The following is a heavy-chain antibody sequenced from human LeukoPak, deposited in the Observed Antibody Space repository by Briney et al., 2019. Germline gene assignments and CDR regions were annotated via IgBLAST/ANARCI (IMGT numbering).Heavy chain of an antibody. Sequence: PGGSLRLSCAASGFTVSSNYMSWVRQAPGKGLEWVSVIYSGGSTYYADSVKGRFTISRDNSKNTLYLQMNSLRAEDTAVYYCAKHKPSLLGAFDIWGQGTMVTVSS. CDR2: IYSGGST. CDR1: GFTVSSNY. J-gene: IGHJ3*02. V-gene: IGHV3-53*01. D-gene: IGHD2-15*01. CDR3: AKHKPSLLGAFDI.